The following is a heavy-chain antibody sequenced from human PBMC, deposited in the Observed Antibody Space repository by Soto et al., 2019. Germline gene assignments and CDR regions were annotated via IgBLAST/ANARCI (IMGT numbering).Heavy chain of an antibody. CDR2: MYYSGRS. Sequence: SETLSLTCTVSGGSITRYFWSWIRQAPGKGLQWIGHMYYSGRSDYNPSLKSRVTISVDTSKNQFSLRLNSVTAADTAVYYCATYDSPYYFMDVWGKGTTVTAP. CDR3: ATYDSPYYFMDV. CDR1: GGSITRYF. J-gene: IGHJ6*03. V-gene: IGHV4-59*13. D-gene: IGHD3-16*01.